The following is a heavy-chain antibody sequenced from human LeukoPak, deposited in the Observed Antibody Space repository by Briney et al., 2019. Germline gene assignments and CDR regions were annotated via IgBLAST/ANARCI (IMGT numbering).Heavy chain of an antibody. D-gene: IGHD6-19*01. CDR3: ARDSSGNYFDN. V-gene: IGHV3-33*08. CDR2: ISYDGSNK. Sequence: PGGSLRPSCAASGFTFSSYSMNWVRQAPGKGLEWVAVISYDGSNKYYADSVKGRFTISRDSSKNTLYLQMNSLRAEDTAVYYCARDSSGNYFDNWGQGTLVTVSS. CDR1: GFTFSSYS. J-gene: IGHJ4*02.